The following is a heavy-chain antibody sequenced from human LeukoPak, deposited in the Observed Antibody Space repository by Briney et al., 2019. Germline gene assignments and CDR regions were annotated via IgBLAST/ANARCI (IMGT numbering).Heavy chain of an antibody. J-gene: IGHJ6*03. Sequence: GGSLRLSCAASGFTFSGSAMHWVRQASGKGLEWVGRIRSKANSYATAYAASVKGRFTISRDDSKNTAYLQMNSLKTEDTAVYYCTRHDRTTVVDYYYYYMDVWGKGTTVTVSS. CDR3: TRHDRTTVVDYYYYYMDV. CDR1: GFTFSGSA. V-gene: IGHV3-73*01. CDR2: IRSKANSYAT. D-gene: IGHD4-23*01.